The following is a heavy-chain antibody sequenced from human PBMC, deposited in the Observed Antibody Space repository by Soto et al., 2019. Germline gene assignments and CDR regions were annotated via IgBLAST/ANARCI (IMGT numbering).Heavy chain of an antibody. CDR3: VRDDLYDDNGFDM. V-gene: IGHV3-33*01. CDR1: GFTFRSHG. Sequence: QVHLVESGGGVVQPGRSLRLSCAASGFTFRSHGMHWVRQAPGKGLEWVAVIGSTGTNKFYQDSVKGRFTISRDNFRNTLYLQMDSLRVEDTALYYCVRDDLYDDNGFDMWGQGTMVAVSS. CDR2: IGSTGTNK. J-gene: IGHJ3*02. D-gene: IGHD3-22*01.